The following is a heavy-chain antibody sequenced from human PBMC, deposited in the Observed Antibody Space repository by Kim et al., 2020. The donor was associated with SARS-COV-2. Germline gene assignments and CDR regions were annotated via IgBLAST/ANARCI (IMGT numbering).Heavy chain of an antibody. Sequence: QKFQGRVTITADESTSTAYMELSSLRSEDTAVYYCARPKQLLVFLDAFDIWGQGTMVTVSS. J-gene: IGHJ3*02. V-gene: IGHV1-69*01. D-gene: IGHD6-13*01. CDR3: ARPKQLLVFLDAFDI.